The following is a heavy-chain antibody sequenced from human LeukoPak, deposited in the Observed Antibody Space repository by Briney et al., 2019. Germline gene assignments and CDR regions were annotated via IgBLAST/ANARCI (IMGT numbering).Heavy chain of an antibody. CDR2: INPNSGGT. J-gene: IGHJ4*02. D-gene: IGHD4-23*01. V-gene: IGHV1-2*02. Sequence: ASVKVSCKASGYTFTGYYMHWVRQAPGQGLEWMGWINPNSGGTNYAQKFQGRVTMTRNTSISTAYMELSSLRSEDTAVYYCARTTVVTPFDYWGQGTLVTVSS. CDR3: ARTTVVTPFDY. CDR1: GYTFTGYY.